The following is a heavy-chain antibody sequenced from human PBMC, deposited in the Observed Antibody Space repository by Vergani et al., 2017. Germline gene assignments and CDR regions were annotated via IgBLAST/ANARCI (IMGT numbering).Heavy chain of an antibody. J-gene: IGHJ5*02. CDR3: ARDYYDILTGYFWFDP. CDR1: GGSISSYY. CDR2: IYYSGST. D-gene: IGHD3-9*01. V-gene: IGHV4-59*01. Sequence: QVQLQESGPGLVKPSETLSLTCTVSGGSISSYYWSWIRQPPGKGLEWIGYIYYSGSTNYNPSLKSRVTISVDTSKNQFSLKLSSVTAADTAVYYCARDYYDILTGYFWFDPWGQGTLVTVSS.